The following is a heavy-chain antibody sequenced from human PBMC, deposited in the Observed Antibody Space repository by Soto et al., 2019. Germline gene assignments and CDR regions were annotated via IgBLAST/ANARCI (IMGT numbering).Heavy chain of an antibody. CDR2: INPDGGGT. J-gene: IGHJ6*02. D-gene: IGHD1-1*01. V-gene: IGHV1-46*01. CDR3: AVGGTYLSMDV. Sequence: QVQLVQSGAEVKKPGASVKVSCKASGYTFTSYYMHWVRLAPGQGLEWMGIINPDGGGTSYAQQFQGRVIMTRDTSTSTVYMEMSSLRSEGTAVYYCAVGGTYLSMDVWGQGTTVTVSS. CDR1: GYTFTSYY.